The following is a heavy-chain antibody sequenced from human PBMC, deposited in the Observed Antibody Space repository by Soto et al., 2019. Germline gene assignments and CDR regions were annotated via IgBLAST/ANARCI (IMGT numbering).Heavy chain of an antibody. D-gene: IGHD4-17*01. J-gene: IGHJ6*03. CDR1: GYTFTSYG. CDR3: ARFPQGTTYYYYYMDV. CDR2: ISAYNGNT. V-gene: IGHV1-18*01. Sequence: QVQLVQSGAEVKKPGASVKVSCKASGYTFTSYGISWVRQAPGQGLEWMGWISAYNGNTNYAQKLPGRVTMTTDTSTSKAYMELRSLRSDDTAVYYCARFPQGTTYYYYYMDVWGKGTTVTVSS.